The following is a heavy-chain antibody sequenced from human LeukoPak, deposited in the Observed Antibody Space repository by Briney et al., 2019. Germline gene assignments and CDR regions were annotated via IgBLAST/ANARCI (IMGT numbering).Heavy chain of an antibody. V-gene: IGHV3-7*01. D-gene: IGHD3-22*01. CDR1: GFTFSSYS. CDR2: IKQDGSEK. J-gene: IGHJ4*02. Sequence: GGSLRLSCAASGFTFSSYSMNWVRQAPGKGLEWVANIKQDGSEKYYVDSVKGRFTISRDNAKNSLYLQMNSLRAEDTAVYYCARFLRITMIVPDYWGQGTLVTVSS. CDR3: ARFLRITMIVPDY.